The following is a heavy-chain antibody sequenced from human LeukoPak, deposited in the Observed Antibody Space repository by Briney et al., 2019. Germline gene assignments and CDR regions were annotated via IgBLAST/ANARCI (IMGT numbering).Heavy chain of an antibody. Sequence: PGGSLRLSXAASGFTFRSYAMSWVRQAPGKGLEWVSAISGSGGSTYYADSVKGRFTISRDNSKNTLYLQMNSLRAEDTAVYYCAKDLVVPAESSDYWGQGTLVTVSS. CDR3: AKDLVVPAESSDY. CDR2: ISGSGGST. V-gene: IGHV3-23*01. D-gene: IGHD2-2*01. CDR1: GFTFRSYA. J-gene: IGHJ4*02.